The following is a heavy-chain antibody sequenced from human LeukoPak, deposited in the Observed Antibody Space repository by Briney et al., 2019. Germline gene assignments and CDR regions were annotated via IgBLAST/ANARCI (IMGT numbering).Heavy chain of an antibody. Sequence: GGSLRLSCAASGFTLSNYDMHWVRQATGKGLEWVSGIDIPGNTYYPDSVKGRFTISRDNAKNSLYLQMNSLRAGDTAVYYCARMGIVGATIPDYWGQGTLVTVSS. CDR1: GFTLSNYD. V-gene: IGHV3-13*01. J-gene: IGHJ4*02. CDR2: IDIPGNT. D-gene: IGHD1-26*01. CDR3: ARMGIVGATIPDY.